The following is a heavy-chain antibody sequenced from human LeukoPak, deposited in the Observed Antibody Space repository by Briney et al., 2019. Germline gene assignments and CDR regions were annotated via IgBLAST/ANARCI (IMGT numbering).Heavy chain of an antibody. Sequence: GGSLRLSCAASGFTFSSYWMTWVRQAPGKGLEWVANMNLDGSEKYYVDSVKGRFIISRDNAKNSLFMQMNSLIAEDTAVYYCARDDGFSCYSYWGQGTLVTVSS. J-gene: IGHJ4*02. D-gene: IGHD3/OR15-3a*01. V-gene: IGHV3-7*01. CDR2: MNLDGSEK. CDR1: GFTFSSYW. CDR3: ARDDGFSCYSY.